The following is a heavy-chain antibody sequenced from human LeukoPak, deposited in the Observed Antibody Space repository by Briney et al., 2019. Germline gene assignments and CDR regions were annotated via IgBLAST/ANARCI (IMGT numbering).Heavy chain of an antibody. CDR1: GGSITTSTYY. V-gene: IGHV4-39*07. D-gene: IGHD6-25*01. CDR3: ARVGSAFYDYGMDV. CDR2: IYYSGTS. Sequence: SETLSLTCTVSGGSITTSTYYWGWIRQPPGKGLEWIASIYYSGTSYYNPSLKSRVTISMDTSKKQFSLKMCFVTAADTAIYYCARVGSAFYDYGMDVWGQGTTVTVSS. J-gene: IGHJ6*02.